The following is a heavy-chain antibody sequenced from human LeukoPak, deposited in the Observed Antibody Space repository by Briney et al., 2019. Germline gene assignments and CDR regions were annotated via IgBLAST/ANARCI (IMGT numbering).Heavy chain of an antibody. D-gene: IGHD3-9*01. CDR3: AKDQAIRYFDWLLFMPFDY. CDR2: ISGSGGST. J-gene: IGHJ4*02. CDR1: RFTFSSYA. Sequence: PPGGSLRLSCAASRFTFSSYAMSWVRQAPGKGLEWVSAISGSGGSTYYADSVKGRFTISRGNSKNTLYLQMNSLRAEDTAVYYCAKDQAIRYFDWLLFMPFDYWGQGTLVTVSS. V-gene: IGHV3-23*01.